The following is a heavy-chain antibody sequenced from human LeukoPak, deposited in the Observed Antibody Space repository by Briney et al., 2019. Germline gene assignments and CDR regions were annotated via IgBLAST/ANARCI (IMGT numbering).Heavy chain of an antibody. V-gene: IGHV4-39*07. CDR2: IYYTGST. CDR1: GASISGSGYY. D-gene: IGHD5-24*01. J-gene: IGHJ3*02. CDR3: ARGPGRRWLHKMGKGAFDI. Sequence: PSETLSLTCAVSGASISGSGYYLGWIRQPPGKGLEWIGNIYYTGSTYYNASLKSRVTISVDTSKNQFSLKLSSVTAADTAVYYCARGPGRRWLHKMGKGAFDIWGQGTMVTVSS.